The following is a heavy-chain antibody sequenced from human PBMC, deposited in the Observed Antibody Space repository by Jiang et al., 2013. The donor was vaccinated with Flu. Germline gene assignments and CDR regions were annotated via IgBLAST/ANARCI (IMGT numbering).Heavy chain of an antibody. CDR3: AREGVRLRYYYYYYDMDV. CDR1: GGSFSGYY. J-gene: IGHJ6*02. Sequence: LLKPSETLSLTCAVYGGSFSGYYWSWIRQPPGKGLEWIGEINHSGSTNYNPSLKSRVTISVDTSKNQFSLKLSSVTAADTAVYYCAREGVRLRYYYYYYDMDVWGQGTTVTVSS. CDR2: INHSGST. D-gene: IGHD4-17*01. V-gene: IGHV4-34*01.